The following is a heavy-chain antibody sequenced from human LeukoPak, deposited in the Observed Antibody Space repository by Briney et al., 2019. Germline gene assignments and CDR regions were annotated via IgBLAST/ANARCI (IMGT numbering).Heavy chain of an antibody. D-gene: IGHD4-11*01. CDR2: IRQGGSEK. CDR1: GFTFSSYW. CDR3: ARDSAYSTFDY. J-gene: IGHJ4*02. V-gene: IGHV3-7*05. Sequence: GGSLRLSCAASGFTFSSYWMSWFRQAPGKGLEWVANIRQGGSEKYYVDSVKGRFTISRDNAKSSLSLQMNSLRADDTAIYYCARDSAYSTFDYWGQGTLVTVSS.